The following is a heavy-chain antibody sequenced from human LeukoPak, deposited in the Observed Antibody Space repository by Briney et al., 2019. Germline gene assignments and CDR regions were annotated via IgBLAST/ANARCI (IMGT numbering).Heavy chain of an antibody. CDR3: ARLRRYCDNINCYPFDF. CDR2: IYHSGTT. V-gene: IGHV4-38-2*01. D-gene: IGHD2/OR15-2a*01. CDR1: GFSISSGYF. Sequence: SETLSLTCAVSGFSISSGYFWGWIRQPPGKGLEWIGTIYHSGTTYYSPSLKSRVTISVDTSKNQFSLKLSSVTAADTAVYYCARLRRYCDNINCYPFDFWSQGTLVTVSS. J-gene: IGHJ4*02.